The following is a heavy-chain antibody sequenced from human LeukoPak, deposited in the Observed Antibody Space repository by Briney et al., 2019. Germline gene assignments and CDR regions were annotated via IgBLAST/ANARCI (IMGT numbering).Heavy chain of an antibody. V-gene: IGHV4-39*07. D-gene: IGHD1-26*01. Sequence: SETLSLTCTVSGGSISSSSYYWGWIRQPPGKGLEWIGSIYYSGSTYYNPSLKSRVTISVDTSKNQFSLKLSSVTAADTAVYYCARLGASGSYYAWFDPWGQGTLVTVSS. CDR3: ARLGASGSYYAWFDP. CDR2: IYYSGST. J-gene: IGHJ5*02. CDR1: GGSISSSSYY.